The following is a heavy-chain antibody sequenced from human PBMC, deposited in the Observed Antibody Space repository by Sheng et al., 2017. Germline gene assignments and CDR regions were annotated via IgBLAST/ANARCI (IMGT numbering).Heavy chain of an antibody. Sequence: QVQLVESGGGVVQPGRSLRLSCAASGFTFSSYGMHWVRQAPGKGLEWVAVIWYDGSNKYYADSVKGRFTISRDNSKNTLYLQMNSLRAEDTAVYYCARATMTTVTQPFYYYYYGMDVWAKGPRSPSP. V-gene: IGHV3-33*01. D-gene: IGHD4-4*01. J-gene: IGHJ6*02. CDR2: IWYDGSNK. CDR1: GFTFSSYG. CDR3: ARATMTTVTQPFYYYYYGMDV.